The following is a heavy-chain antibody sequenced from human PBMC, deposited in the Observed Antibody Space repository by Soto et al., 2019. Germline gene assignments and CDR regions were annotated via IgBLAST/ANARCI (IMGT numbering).Heavy chain of an antibody. Sequence: QITLKESGPPLVKPTQTLTLPCTSSGFSPSNIGVGVGWIRQPPGKALEGFALIYWDDDKRYSPSVKSRLTITKDTSKNQVVFTMTNMDPVDTGTYYCAHGGWQLRPFDYWGQGTLVTVSS. CDR2: IYWDDDK. V-gene: IGHV2-5*02. CDR1: GFSPSNIGVG. D-gene: IGHD1-26*01. J-gene: IGHJ4*02. CDR3: AHGGWQLRPFDY.